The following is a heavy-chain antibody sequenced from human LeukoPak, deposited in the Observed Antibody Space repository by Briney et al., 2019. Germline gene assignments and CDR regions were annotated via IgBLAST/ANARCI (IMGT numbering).Heavy chain of an antibody. J-gene: IGHJ4*02. CDR3: ARGRLLSSP. CDR1: GGSFSGYY. CDR2: INHSGGT. Sequence: PSETLSLTCAVYGGSFSGYYWSWIRQPPGKGLEWIGEINHSGGTNYNPSLKSRVTISVDTSKNQFSLKLSSVTAADTAVYYCARGRLLSSPWGQGTLVTVSS. D-gene: IGHD1-26*01. V-gene: IGHV4-34*01.